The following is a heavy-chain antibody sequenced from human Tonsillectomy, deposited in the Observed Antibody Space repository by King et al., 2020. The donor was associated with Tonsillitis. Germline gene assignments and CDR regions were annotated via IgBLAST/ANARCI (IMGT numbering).Heavy chain of an antibody. D-gene: IGHD6-19*01. Sequence: VQLVESGAEVKKPGSSVKVSCKASGGTFSKYAISWVRQAPGQGLEWMGGIIPIFGTPNYAQKFQGRVTIIADESTSTAYMELSSLRSEDTAMYYCARAGGVAVAGMVYFDYWGQGTLVTVSS. CDR3: ARAGGVAVAGMVYFDY. J-gene: IGHJ4*02. CDR1: GGTFSKYA. V-gene: IGHV1-69*01. CDR2: IIPIFGTP.